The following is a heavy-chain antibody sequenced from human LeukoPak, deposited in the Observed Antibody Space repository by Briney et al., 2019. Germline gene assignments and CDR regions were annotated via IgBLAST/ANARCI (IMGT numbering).Heavy chain of an antibody. J-gene: IGHJ4*02. D-gene: IGHD2-15*01. V-gene: IGHV3-15*01. CDR3: TALGAASEY. CDR1: GVTFSNAW. Sequence: PGGSLRLSCVGSGVTFSNAWMSWIRQAPGKGLQWVGHIKSKTDGGTTAYAAPVKGRFTISRDDSKNMLYLQINSLKSEDAALYYCTALGAASEYWGQGALVTVSS. CDR2: IKSKTDGGTT.